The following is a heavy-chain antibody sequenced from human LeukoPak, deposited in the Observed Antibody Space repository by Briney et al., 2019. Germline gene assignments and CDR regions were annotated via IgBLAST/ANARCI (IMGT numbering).Heavy chain of an antibody. Sequence: GGSLRLSCAASGFTFSNYVMNWVRQAPGKGLEWVSHIRSSSETFYADSVKGRFTISRDNARNSLYLQMNNLRGEDTAIYYCARDAGNSGYGCDLWGQGTLVTVSS. J-gene: IGHJ5*02. CDR2: IRSSSET. V-gene: IGHV3-48*01. D-gene: IGHD5-12*01. CDR3: ARDAGNSGYGCDL. CDR1: GFTFSNYV.